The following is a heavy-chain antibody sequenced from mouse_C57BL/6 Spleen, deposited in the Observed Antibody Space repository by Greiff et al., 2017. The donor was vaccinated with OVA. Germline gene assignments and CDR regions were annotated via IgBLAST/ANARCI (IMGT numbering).Heavy chain of an antibody. J-gene: IGHJ1*03. D-gene: IGHD2-10*02. CDR3: ARERYEATLYCYFDV. Sequence: QVQLQQPGAELVKPGASVKMSCKASGYTFTSYWITWVKQRPGQGLEWIGDIYPGSGSTNYNEKFKSKATLTVDTSSSTAYMQLSSLTSEDSAVYFSARERYEATLYCYFDVWGTGTTVTVSS. CDR1: GYTFTSYW. V-gene: IGHV1-55*01. CDR2: IYPGSGST.